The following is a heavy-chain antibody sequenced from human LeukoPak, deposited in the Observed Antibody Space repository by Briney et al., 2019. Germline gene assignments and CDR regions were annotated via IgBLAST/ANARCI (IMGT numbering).Heavy chain of an antibody. CDR1: GVTSRNSW. CDR3: TRDRFYAMDA. V-gene: IGHV3-74*03. CDR2: ITIVGSST. Sequence: GGSLRLSCVASGVTSRNSWMHWVRQAPGKGLVWVSRITIVGSSTTYADSVKGRFTISRDSAKNTLYLQMDSLRVEDTAVYYCTRDRFYAMDAWGQGTTVTVSS. J-gene: IGHJ6*02.